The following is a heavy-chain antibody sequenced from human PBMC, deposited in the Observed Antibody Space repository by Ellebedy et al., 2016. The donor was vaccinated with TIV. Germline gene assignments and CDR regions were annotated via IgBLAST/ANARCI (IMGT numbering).Heavy chain of an antibody. Sequence: GESLKISCAASGFTVSSNYMNWVRQAPGKGLEWVSVIYSGGNTYYADSVKGRFTISRDNSKNTVYLQMNSLRAEDTAVYYCARGWGGTYNWFDLWGQGTLVTVSS. V-gene: IGHV3-53*01. CDR1: GFTVSSNY. D-gene: IGHD1-26*01. J-gene: IGHJ5*02. CDR3: ARGWGGTYNWFDL. CDR2: IYSGGNT.